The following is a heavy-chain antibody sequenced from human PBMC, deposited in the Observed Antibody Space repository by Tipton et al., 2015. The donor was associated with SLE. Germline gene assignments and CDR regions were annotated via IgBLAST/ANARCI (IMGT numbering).Heavy chain of an antibody. CDR1: GFAFSTYA. CDR2: ISGSGGST. D-gene: IGHD3-10*01. CDR3: AKDPGVRAFDY. J-gene: IGHJ4*02. Sequence: SLRLSCAASGFAFSTYAMSWVRQVPGKGLEWVSLISGSGGSTYYADSVKGRFTISRDKSKNTLYLQINGLRAEDTALYFCAKDPGVRAFDYWGQGTLVTVSS. V-gene: IGHV3-23*01.